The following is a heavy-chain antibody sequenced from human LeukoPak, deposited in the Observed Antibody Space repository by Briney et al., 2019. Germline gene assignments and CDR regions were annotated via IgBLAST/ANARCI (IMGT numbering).Heavy chain of an antibody. CDR3: ARGSSDELLYRALWY. V-gene: IGHV1-46*01. Sequence: GASVRVSCKASGYNFSSYHMHWVRQAPGQGLEWMGIINPSGGSTSYAQKFQGRVTMTRDTSTSTVYMELSSLRSEDTAVYYCARGSSDELLYRALWYWGRGTLVTVSS. CDR2: INPSGGST. CDR1: GYNFSSYH. J-gene: IGHJ4*02. D-gene: IGHD2-2*02.